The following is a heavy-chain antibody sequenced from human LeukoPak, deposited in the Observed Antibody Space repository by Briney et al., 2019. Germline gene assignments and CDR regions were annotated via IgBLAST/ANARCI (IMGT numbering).Heavy chain of an antibody. Sequence: PSGTLSLTCTVSGGSISSYYWSWIRQPPGKGLEWIGYIFYSGSTNYNPSLKSRVTISVDTSKNQFSLKLSSVTAADTAVYYCARAGGSGSHPFGMVDPWGQGTLVTVSS. D-gene: IGHD1-26*01. V-gene: IGHV4-59*01. CDR2: IFYSGST. CDR1: GGSISSYY. CDR3: ARAGGSGSHPFGMVDP. J-gene: IGHJ5*02.